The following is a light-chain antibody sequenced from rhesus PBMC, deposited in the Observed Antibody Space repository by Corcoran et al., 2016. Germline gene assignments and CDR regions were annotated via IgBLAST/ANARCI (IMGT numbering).Light chain of an antibody. V-gene: IGLV2-32*01. J-gene: IGLJ6*01. CDR3: CSYAGSFTDV. CDR2: EVS. Sequence: QAALTQPRSVSGSPGQSVTISCTGTSSGIGGYNYVSWYQQHPGTAPKLMIYEVSKRPSGVSDRFSGSKSGNTASLTISGLQAEDEADYFCCSYAGSFTDVFGSGTKLTV. CDR1: SSGIGGYNY.